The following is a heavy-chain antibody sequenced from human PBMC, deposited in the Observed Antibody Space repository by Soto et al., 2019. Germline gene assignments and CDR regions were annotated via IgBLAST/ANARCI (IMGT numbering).Heavy chain of an antibody. CDR2: IYYSGST. V-gene: IGHV4-61*01. CDR3: ARDGLEDSSGWYETDGMDV. Sequence: SETLSLTCTVSGGSVSSGSYYWSWIRQPPGKGLEWIGYIYYSGSTNYNPSLKSRVTISVDTSKNQISLKLSSVTAADTAVYYCARDGLEDSSGWYETDGMDVWGQGTTVTVAS. CDR1: GGSVSSGSYY. D-gene: IGHD6-19*01. J-gene: IGHJ6*02.